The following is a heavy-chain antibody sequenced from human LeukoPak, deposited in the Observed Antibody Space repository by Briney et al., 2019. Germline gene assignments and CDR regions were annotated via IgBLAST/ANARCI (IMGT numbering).Heavy chain of an antibody. V-gene: IGHV3-7*01. Sequence: GGSLRLSCTASGFTFSSYYMSWVRQTPGKGLEWVANIDQDGSEKFYGDSVKGRLTISRDNAKNSLYLQMNSLRAEDTAVYYCARGAEYSGAWCQDYWGQGTLVTVSS. CDR3: ARGAEYSGAWCQDY. CDR1: GFTFSSYY. CDR2: IDQDGSEK. J-gene: IGHJ4*02. D-gene: IGHD6-19*01.